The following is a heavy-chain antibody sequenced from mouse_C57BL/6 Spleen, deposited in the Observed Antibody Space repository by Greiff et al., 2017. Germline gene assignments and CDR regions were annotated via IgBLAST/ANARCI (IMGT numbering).Heavy chain of an antibody. CDR1: GYTFTSYG. CDR3: AMEDYSKHYYAMDY. CDR2: IYPRSGNT. J-gene: IGHJ4*01. Sequence: VMLVESGAGLARPGASVKLSCKASGYTFTSYGISWVKQRTGQGLEWIGEIYPRSGNTYYNAKFKGKATLTADKSSSTAYMELRRLTSEDSAVYFCAMEDYSKHYYAMDYWGQGTSVTVSS. D-gene: IGHD2-5*01. V-gene: IGHV1-81*01.